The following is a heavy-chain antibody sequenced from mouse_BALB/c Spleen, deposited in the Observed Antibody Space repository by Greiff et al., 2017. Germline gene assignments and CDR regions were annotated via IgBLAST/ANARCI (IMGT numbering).Heavy chain of an antibody. CDR2: IDPENGDT. Sequence: VQLQQSGAELVRSGASVKLSCTASGFNIKDYYMHWVKQRPEQGLEWIGWIDPENGDTEYAPKFQGKATMTADTSSNTAYLQLSSLTSEDTAVYYCNAVIYYDYCYAMDYWGQGTSVTVSS. CDR1: GFNIKDYY. J-gene: IGHJ4*01. V-gene: IGHV14-4*02. CDR3: NAVIYYDYCYAMDY. D-gene: IGHD2-4*01.